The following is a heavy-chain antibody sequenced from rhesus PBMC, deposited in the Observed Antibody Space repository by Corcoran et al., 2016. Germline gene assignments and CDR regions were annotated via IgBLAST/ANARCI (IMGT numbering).Heavy chain of an antibody. J-gene: IGHJ3*01. V-gene: IGHV3-178*01. CDR2: IINGGGST. D-gene: IGHD6-25*01. Sequence: EVQLVESGGGLAKPGGSLRLSCAASGFTFSDYYMDWGRQAPGKGLEWVSRIINGGGSTWYADSVKGRFTISRENATNTLYFQMNSLRAEDTAVYYCALLGGGGSWDDAFDFWGQGLRVTVSS. CDR3: ALLGGGGSWDDAFDF. CDR1: GFTFSDYY.